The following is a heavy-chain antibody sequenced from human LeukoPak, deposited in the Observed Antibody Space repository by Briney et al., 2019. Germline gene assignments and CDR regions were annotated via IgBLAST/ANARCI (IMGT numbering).Heavy chain of an antibody. CDR3: ARASPATVSFDI. J-gene: IGHJ3*02. CDR2: IYYSGTT. CDR1: GGSISSGDYY. D-gene: IGHD2-15*01. V-gene: IGHV4-30-4*08. Sequence: PSETLSLTCTVSGGSISSGDYYWSWIRQPPGKGLEWIGYIYYSGTTYYNPSLRSRTSISPDTSKNHFSLRLTSVTAADTAVYYCARASPATVSFDIWGQGTSVTVSS.